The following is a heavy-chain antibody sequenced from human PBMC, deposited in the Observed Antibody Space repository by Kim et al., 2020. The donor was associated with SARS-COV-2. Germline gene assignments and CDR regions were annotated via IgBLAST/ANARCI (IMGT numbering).Heavy chain of an antibody. CDR1: GVSMNKYG. Sequence: SETLSLTCTVSGVSMNKYGWGWIRQPPGKGLEWIGYISNTGYPRYNSYLGDRVTISADTSNNQFSLKMTYVIGADTAVYYCARLRSSYSSNWYFFDYWGQGSLVTVSS. J-gene: IGHJ4*02. V-gene: IGHV4-59*01. D-gene: IGHD6-13*01. CDR3: ARLRSSYSSNWYFFDY. CDR2: ISNTGYP.